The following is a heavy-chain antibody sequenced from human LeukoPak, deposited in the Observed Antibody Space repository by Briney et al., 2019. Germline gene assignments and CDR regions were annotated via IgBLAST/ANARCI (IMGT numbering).Heavy chain of an antibody. CDR1: GFTFSTYG. D-gene: IGHD3-10*01. V-gene: IGHV3-33*01. Sequence: GGSLRLSCAASGFTFSTYGMHWVRQAPGKGLEWVAVIWYDGSIKYYADSVKDRFTISRDNSKNTLFLQMNSLRAEDTGVYYCARAVGPYDYWGQGTLVTVSS. J-gene: IGHJ4*02. CDR3: ARAVGPYDY. CDR2: IWYDGSIK.